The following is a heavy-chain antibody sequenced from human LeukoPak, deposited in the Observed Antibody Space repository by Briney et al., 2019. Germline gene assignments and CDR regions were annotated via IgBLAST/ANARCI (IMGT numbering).Heavy chain of an antibody. Sequence: PSETLSLTCIVSGGSISSYYWSWIRQPPGKGLEWIGYIYYSGSTNYNPSLKSRVTISVDTSKNQFPLKLSSVTPADTAVYYCARVSPVTTAFDIWGEGTMVSVCS. D-gene: IGHD4-17*01. V-gene: IGHV4-59*01. CDR3: ARVSPVTTAFDI. J-gene: IGHJ3*02. CDR1: GGSISSYY. CDR2: IYYSGST.